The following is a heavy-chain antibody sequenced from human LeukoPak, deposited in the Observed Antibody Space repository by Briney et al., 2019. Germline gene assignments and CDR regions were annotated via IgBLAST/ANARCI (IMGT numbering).Heavy chain of an antibody. J-gene: IGHJ4*02. CDR3: ARDRERAAAGWFDY. Sequence: PGGSLRLSCAASGFTFSSYAMHWVRQAPGKGLEWVAVISYDGSNKYYADSVKGRFTISRDNSKNTLYLQMNSLRAEDTAVYYCARDRERAAAGWFDYWGQGTLVTVSS. D-gene: IGHD6-13*01. V-gene: IGHV3-30-3*01. CDR1: GFTFSSYA. CDR2: ISYDGSNK.